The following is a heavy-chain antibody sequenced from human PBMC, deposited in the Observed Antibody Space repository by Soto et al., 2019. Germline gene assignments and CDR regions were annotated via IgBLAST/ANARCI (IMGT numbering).Heavy chain of an antibody. CDR2: IYYSGST. D-gene: IGHD2-2*01. J-gene: IGHJ6*02. Sequence: QVQLQESGPGLVKPSQTLSLTCTVPGGSISSGGYYWSWIRQHPGKGLEWIGYIYYSGSTYYNPSLKSRVTISVDTSKNQFSLKLSSVTAADTAVYYCARDWGYCSSTSCYHYYYGMDVWGQGTTVTVSS. CDR3: ARDWGYCSSTSCYHYYYGMDV. CDR1: GGSISSGGYY. V-gene: IGHV4-31*03.